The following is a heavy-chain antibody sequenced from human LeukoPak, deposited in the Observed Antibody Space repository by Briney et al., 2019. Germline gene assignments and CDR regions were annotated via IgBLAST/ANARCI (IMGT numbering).Heavy chain of an antibody. Sequence: SETLSLTCTVSGDSISSDSYYCNWIRQPAGKGLEWIGRIYNSGSTKYNPALRSRVTISVDTSKNQFSLKLTSVTAADTDVYYCATGVTYKSGWYGFDYWGQGTLVTVSS. CDR3: ATGVTYKSGWYGFDY. D-gene: IGHD6-19*01. J-gene: IGHJ4*02. V-gene: IGHV4-61*02. CDR2: IYNSGST. CDR1: GDSISSDSYY.